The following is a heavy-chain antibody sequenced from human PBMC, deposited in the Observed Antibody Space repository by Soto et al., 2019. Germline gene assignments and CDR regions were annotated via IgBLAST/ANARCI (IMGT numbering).Heavy chain of an antibody. J-gene: IGHJ6*02. V-gene: IGHV4-34*01. D-gene: IGHD6-13*01. CDR3: PSGVAAPSLGMNV. CDR1: GGSFSGYY. CDR2: INHSGST. Sequence: SETLSLTCAVYGGSFSGYYWSWIRQPPGKGLEWIGEINHSGSTNYNPSLKSRVTISVDTSKNQFSLKLSSVTAADTAVYYCPSGVAAPSLGMNVWGQVTTGAVAS.